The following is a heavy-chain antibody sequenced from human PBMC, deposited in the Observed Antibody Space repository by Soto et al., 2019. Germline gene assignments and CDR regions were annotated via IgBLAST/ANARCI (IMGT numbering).Heavy chain of an antibody. CDR2: IVVGSGNT. D-gene: IGHD1-26*01. CDR3: AAVESAGATAFDY. V-gene: IGHV1-58*02. Sequence: ASVKVSCKASGFTFTGSAMQWVRQARGQRLEWIGWIVVGSGNTNYAQKFQERVTITRDMSTSTAYMELSSLRSEDTAVYYCAAVESAGATAFDYWGQGTLVTVSS. CDR1: GFTFTGSA. J-gene: IGHJ4*02.